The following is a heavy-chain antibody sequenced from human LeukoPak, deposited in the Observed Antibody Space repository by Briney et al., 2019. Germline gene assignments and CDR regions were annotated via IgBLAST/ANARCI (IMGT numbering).Heavy chain of an antibody. CDR3: ARSLRGQQQPLDY. V-gene: IGHV3-74*01. CDR1: GFTFSSYW. Sequence: PGGSLRLSCAASGFTFSSYWMHWVRQAPGKGLVWVSRINSDGSSRFYADSVKGRFTISRDNAKNTLYLQMNSLRAEDTAVYYCARSLRGQQQPLDYWGQGTLVTVSS. CDR2: INSDGSSR. D-gene: IGHD6-13*01. J-gene: IGHJ4*02.